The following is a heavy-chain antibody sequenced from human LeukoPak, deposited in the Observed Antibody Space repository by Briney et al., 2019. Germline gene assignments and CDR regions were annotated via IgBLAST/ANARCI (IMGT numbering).Heavy chain of an antibody. J-gene: IGHJ4*02. Sequence: PGGSLRLSCTDSGFTFSSHDMNWVRQAPGKGLEWVSYISSGGYTTRYADSVKGRFTISRDNAKNSLYPQTNSLRAEDTAVYYCAREGSSYAPSEPFYFDYWGQGTLVTVSS. CDR1: GFTFSSHD. CDR2: ISSGGYTT. D-gene: IGHD3-10*01. CDR3: AREGSSYAPSEPFYFDY. V-gene: IGHV3-48*03.